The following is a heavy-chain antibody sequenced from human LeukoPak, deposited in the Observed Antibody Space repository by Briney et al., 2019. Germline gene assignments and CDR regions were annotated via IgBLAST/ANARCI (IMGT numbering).Heavy chain of an antibody. J-gene: IGHJ4*02. CDR1: GFTFSSYG. CDR3: AKDSRITMIVVVTGFDY. CDR2: ISGSGGST. Sequence: GGTLRLSCAASGFTFSSYGMSWVRQAPGKGLEWVSAISGSGGSTYYADSVKGRFTISRDNSKNTLYLQMNSLRAEDTAVYYCAKDSRITMIVVVTGFDYWGQGTLVTVSS. D-gene: IGHD3-22*01. V-gene: IGHV3-23*01.